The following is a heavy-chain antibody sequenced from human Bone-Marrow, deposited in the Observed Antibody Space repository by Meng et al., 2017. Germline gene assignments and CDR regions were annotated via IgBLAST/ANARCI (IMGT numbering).Heavy chain of an antibody. J-gene: IGHJ5*02. CDR1: GYTFTGYY. D-gene: IGHD3-22*01. CDR2: INPNSGDT. Sequence: ASVKVSCKASGYTFTGYYMHWVRQAPGQGLEWMGWINPNSGDTNYAQKFQGRVTMTRDTSISTAYMELSRLRSDDTAVYYCARESCTMIVVVIENWFDPWGQGTLVTVSS. V-gene: IGHV1-2*02. CDR3: ARESCTMIVVVIENWFDP.